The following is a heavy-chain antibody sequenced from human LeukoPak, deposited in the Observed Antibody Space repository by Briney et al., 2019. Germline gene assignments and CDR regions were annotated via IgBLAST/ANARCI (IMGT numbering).Heavy chain of an antibody. CDR3: ARGSSYSSSWYSSPDVPNY. V-gene: IGHV1-2*02. CDR2: INPNSGGT. D-gene: IGHD6-13*01. Sequence: ASVKVSCKASGYTFTSYDINWVRQATGQGLEWMGWINPNSGGTNYAQKFQGRVTMTRDTSISTAYMELSRLRSDDTAVYYCARGSSYSSSWYSSPDVPNYWGQGTLVTVSS. J-gene: IGHJ4*02. CDR1: GYTFTSYD.